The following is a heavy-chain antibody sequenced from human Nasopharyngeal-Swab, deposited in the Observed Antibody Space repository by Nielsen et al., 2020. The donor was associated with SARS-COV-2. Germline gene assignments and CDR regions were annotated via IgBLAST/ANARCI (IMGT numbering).Heavy chain of an antibody. V-gene: IGHV4-30-4*01. J-gene: IGHJ3*02. CDR2: IYYSGST. CDR1: GGSISSGDYY. CDR3: ARLWGSNDYYGSGSYYAFDI. D-gene: IGHD3-10*01. Sequence: SETLSLTCTVSGGSISSGDYYWSWIRQPPGKGLEWIGYIYYSGSTYYNPSLKSRVTISVDTSKNQFSLKLSSVTAADTAVYYCARLWGSNDYYGSGSYYAFDIWGQGTMVTVPS.